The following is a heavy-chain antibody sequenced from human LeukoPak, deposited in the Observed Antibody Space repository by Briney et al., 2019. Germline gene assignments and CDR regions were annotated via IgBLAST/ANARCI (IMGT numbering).Heavy chain of an antibody. V-gene: IGHV6-1*01. CDR2: TYYRSKWYR. CDR1: GDSFSSNSAA. J-gene: IGHJ2*01. Sequence: SSQTLSLTCAISGDSFSSNSAAWDWIRQSPSRGLEWLGRTYYRSKWYRDYGVSVKGRITINPDTCKHQFSLQLNSVTPEDRAVYSLTRRSKGSSPYWYFDLWGRGTLVTVSS. CDR3: TRRSKGSSPYWYFDL. D-gene: IGHD6-13*01.